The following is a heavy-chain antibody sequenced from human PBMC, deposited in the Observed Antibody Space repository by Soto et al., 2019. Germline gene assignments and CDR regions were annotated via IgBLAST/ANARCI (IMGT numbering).Heavy chain of an antibody. D-gene: IGHD2-21*01. Sequence: EVQLVESGGGWVQPGGSLRLSCAGSGFTFSDYYMDWVRQAPGKGLEWVGRIRNKAASHTTEYAASVKGRFTISSDDSKNSLCLQLNSLKSEDTAVYYCARGKNSFDPWGQGTLVSVAS. V-gene: IGHV3-72*01. CDR1: GFTFSDYY. CDR2: IRNKAASHTT. CDR3: ARGKNSFDP. J-gene: IGHJ5*02.